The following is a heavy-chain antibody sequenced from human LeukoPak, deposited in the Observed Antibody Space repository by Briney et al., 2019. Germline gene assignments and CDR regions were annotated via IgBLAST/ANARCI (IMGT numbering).Heavy chain of an antibody. CDR2: IYYSGST. V-gene: IGHV4-31*03. CDR3: ARAGYCSGGSCLGDAFDI. CDR1: GGSISSGGYY. Sequence: PSVTLSLTCTVSGGSISSGGYYWSWIRQHPGKGLEWIGYIYYSGSTYYNPSLKSRVTISVDTSKNQFSLKLSSVTAADTAVYYCARAGYCSGGSCLGDAFDIWGQGTMVTVSS. D-gene: IGHD2-15*01. J-gene: IGHJ3*02.